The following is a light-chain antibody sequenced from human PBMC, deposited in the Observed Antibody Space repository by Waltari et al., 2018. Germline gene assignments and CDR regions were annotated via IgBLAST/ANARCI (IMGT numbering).Light chain of an antibody. CDR1: KLGNKF. V-gene: IGLV3-1*01. J-gene: IGLJ2*01. CDR3: QAWDINTVV. CDR2: QNN. Sequence: SYELTQPLSVSVSPGQTAIITCSGDKLGNKFVSWYQQQGCQSPVLVMYQNNKRPSGFPERFSGSSSWKTAALTISGAQAVDEADYYWQAWDINTVVFGGGTKLTVL.